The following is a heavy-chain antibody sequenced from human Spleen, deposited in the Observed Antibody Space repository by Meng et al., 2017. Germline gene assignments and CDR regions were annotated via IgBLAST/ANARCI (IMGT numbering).Heavy chain of an antibody. D-gene: IGHD3-16*01. CDR2: VYYSGIT. J-gene: IGHJ5*02. CDR1: GGSISSGRYY. V-gene: IGHV4-39*07. Sequence: GSLRLSCAVSGGSISSGRYYWNWIRQAPGKGLEWIGSVYYSGITYYNPSLESRVTISVDTSKNQFSLKLSSVTAADTAVYYCARDLWELRYKAPFDPWGQGSLVTVSS. CDR3: ARDLWELRYKAPFDP.